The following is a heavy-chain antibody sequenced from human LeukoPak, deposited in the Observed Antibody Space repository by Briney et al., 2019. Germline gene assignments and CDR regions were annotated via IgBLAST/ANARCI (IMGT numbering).Heavy chain of an antibody. J-gene: IGHJ3*02. CDR3: ARQGRIVVVTTTHDAFDI. CDR1: GYSFTTYW. D-gene: IGHD2-21*02. Sequence: ESLKISCTGFGYSFTTYWIGWVRQMPGKDLEWMGIVYPGDSDARYSPSFQGQVTISVDKSISTAYLQWSGLKASDTAMYYCARQGRIVVVTTTHDAFDIWGQGTMVTVSS. CDR2: VYPGDSDA. V-gene: IGHV5-51*01.